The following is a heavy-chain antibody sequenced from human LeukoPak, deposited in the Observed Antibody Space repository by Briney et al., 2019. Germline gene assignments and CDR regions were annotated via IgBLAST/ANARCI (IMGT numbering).Heavy chain of an antibody. CDR3: ARHGPAAHQTHTFDY. CDR2: IFYSGST. D-gene: IGHD2-2*01. CDR1: GGSVSTGTYF. V-gene: IGHV4-61*01. J-gene: IGHJ4*02. Sequence: SETLSLTCTVSGGSVSTGTYFWSWIRQPPGKGLEWIGEIFYSGSTNYNPSLKSRVTISVDTSKNQFSLKLSSVTAADTAVYYCARHGPAAHQTHTFDYWGQGTLVTVSS.